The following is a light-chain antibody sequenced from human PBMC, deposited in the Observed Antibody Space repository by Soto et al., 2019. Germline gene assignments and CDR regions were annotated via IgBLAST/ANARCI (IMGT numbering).Light chain of an antibody. CDR3: QHYNSYSEA. CDR2: KAS. J-gene: IGKJ1*01. Sequence: DIQITQSPSTLSGSVGDRVTITSRTSQTISSWLAWYQQKPGKALKLLIYKASTLKSGVPSRFSGSGSGTEFTLTISSLQPDDFATYYCQHYNSYSEAFGQGTKVDIK. CDR1: QTISSW. V-gene: IGKV1-5*03.